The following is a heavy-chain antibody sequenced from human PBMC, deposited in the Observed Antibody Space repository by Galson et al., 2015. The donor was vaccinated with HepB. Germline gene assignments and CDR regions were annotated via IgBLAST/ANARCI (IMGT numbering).Heavy chain of an antibody. CDR1: GFTFSNYD. V-gene: IGHV3-30*02. CDR3: TRQEDYGGNSRDDAFDI. J-gene: IGHJ3*02. D-gene: IGHD4-23*01. CDR2: IRYDGINK. Sequence: SLRLSCAASGFTFSNYDIHWVRQAPGKGLERVAFIRYDGINKYYADSVKGRFTISRDNSRNTLYLQMNSLRAEDTALYYCTRQEDYGGNSRDDAFDIWGQGTMVTVSS.